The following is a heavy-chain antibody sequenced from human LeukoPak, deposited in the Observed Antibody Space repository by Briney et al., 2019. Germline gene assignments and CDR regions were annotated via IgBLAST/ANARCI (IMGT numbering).Heavy chain of an antibody. Sequence: GGSLRPSCAASGFTFSSYAMSWVRQAPGKGLEWVSAISGSGGSTYYADSVKGRFTISRDNSKNTLYLQMNSLRAEDTAVYYCAKGRDRTSSQGITIFGVVLPLFDYWGQGTLVTVSS. CDR3: AKGRDRTSSQGITIFGVVLPLFDY. CDR1: GFTFSSYA. J-gene: IGHJ4*02. D-gene: IGHD3-3*01. V-gene: IGHV3-23*01. CDR2: ISGSGGST.